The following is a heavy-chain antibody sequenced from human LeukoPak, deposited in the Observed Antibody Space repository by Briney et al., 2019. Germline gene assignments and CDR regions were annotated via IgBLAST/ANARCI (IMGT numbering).Heavy chain of an antibody. J-gene: IGHJ5*02. CDR1: GFTFSSYG. V-gene: IGHV3-23*01. CDR3: AKEGRAVAAPRMVWFDP. D-gene: IGHD6-19*01. Sequence: PGGSLRLSCAASGFTFSSYGMSWVRQAPGKGLEWVSAISGSGGSTYYADSVKGRFTISRDNSKNTLYLQMNSLRAEDTAVYYCAKEGRAVAAPRMVWFDPWGQGTLVTVSS. CDR2: ISGSGGST.